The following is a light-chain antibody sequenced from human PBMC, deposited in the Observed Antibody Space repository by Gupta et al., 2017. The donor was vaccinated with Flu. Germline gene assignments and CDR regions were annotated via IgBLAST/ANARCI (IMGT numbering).Light chain of an antibody. V-gene: IGLV2-23*02. CDR3: CSYAPSLSRYV. CDR1: SSDVGSYDL. CDR2: EVT. Sequence: QSALTQPASVSGSPGQSITISCTGTSSDVGSYDLVSWYQQHLGKAPKLIMYEVTKRPSGVSRRFSASKSDNAASLTISGLQAEDEADYYWCSYAPSLSRYVFGTGTKVIVL. J-gene: IGLJ1*01.